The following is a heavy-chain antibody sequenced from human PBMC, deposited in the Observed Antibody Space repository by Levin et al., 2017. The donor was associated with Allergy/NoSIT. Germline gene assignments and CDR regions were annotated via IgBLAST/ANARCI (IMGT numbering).Heavy chain of an antibody. V-gene: IGHV3-33*06. CDR1: GFTFNNYA. CDR2: IWSDGNLR. CDR3: AKDIPRSGYSGDY. J-gene: IGHJ4*02. D-gene: IGHD3-22*01. Sequence: GGSLRLSCAASGFTFNNYAMHWVRQAPGKGLEWVATIWSDGNLRYCADSVKARFTVSRDNSKNTLYLQMNSLRPEDTAVYYCAKDIPRSGYSGDYWGQGTLVTVSS.